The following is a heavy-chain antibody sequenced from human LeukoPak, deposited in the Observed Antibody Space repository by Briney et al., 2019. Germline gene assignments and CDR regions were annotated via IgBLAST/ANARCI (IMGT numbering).Heavy chain of an antibody. CDR3: ARDVGYCSGGSCSDAFDI. V-gene: IGHV4-38-2*02. D-gene: IGHD2-15*01. CDR2: IYHSGST. Sequence: PSETLSLTCAVSGYSISSGYYWGWIRQPPGKGLEWIGSIYHSGSTYYNPSPKSRVTISVDTSKNQFSLKLSSVTAADTAVYYCARDVGYCSGGSCSDAFDIWGQGTMVTVSS. CDR1: GYSISSGYY. J-gene: IGHJ3*02.